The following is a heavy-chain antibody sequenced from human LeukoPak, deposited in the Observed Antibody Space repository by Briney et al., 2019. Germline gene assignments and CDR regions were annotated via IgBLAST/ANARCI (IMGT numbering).Heavy chain of an antibody. Sequence: ASVKVSCKASGYTFTSYYMHWVRQAPGQGLEWMGITNPSGGSTSYAQKFQGRVTMTRDTSTSTVYMELSSLRSEGTAVYYCARDGRDSSGYYYYYYYGMDVWGQGTTVTVSS. CDR1: GYTFTSYY. CDR3: ARDGRDSSGYYYYYYYGMDV. J-gene: IGHJ6*02. CDR2: TNPSGGST. D-gene: IGHD3-22*01. V-gene: IGHV1-46*01.